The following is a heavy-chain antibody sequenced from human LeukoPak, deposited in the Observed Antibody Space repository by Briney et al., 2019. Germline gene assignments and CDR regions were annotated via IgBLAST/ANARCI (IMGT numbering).Heavy chain of an antibody. CDR2: ISSSSSYI. D-gene: IGHD1-26*01. Sequence: GSLRLSCAASGFPFSSYSMNWVRQAPGKGLEWVSSISSSSSYIYYADSVKGRFTISRDNAKNSLYLQMNSLRAEDTAVYYCARAVVGATPFADYWGQGTLVTVSS. J-gene: IGHJ4*02. CDR1: GFPFSSYS. CDR3: ARAVVGATPFADY. V-gene: IGHV3-21*01.